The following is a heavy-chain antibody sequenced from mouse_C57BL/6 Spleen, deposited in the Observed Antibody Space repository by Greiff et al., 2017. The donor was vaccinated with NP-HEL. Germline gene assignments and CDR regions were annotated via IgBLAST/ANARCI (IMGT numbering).Heavy chain of an antibody. V-gene: IGHV1-26*01. D-gene: IGHD1-1*01. J-gene: IGHJ2*01. Sequence: EVQLQQSGPELVKPGASVKISCKASGYTFTDYYMNWVKQSHGKSLEWIGDINPNNGGTSYNQKFKGKATLTVDKSSSTAYMELRSLTSEDSAVYYCARWVVFDYWGQGTTLTVSS. CDR3: ARWVVFDY. CDR1: GYTFTDYY. CDR2: INPNNGGT.